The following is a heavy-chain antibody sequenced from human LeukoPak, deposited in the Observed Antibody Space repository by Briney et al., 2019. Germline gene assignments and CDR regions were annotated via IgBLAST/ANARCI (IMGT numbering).Heavy chain of an antibody. CDR2: INSDGSST. Sequence: GGSLRLSCAASGFTFSSYWMHWVRQAPGKGLVWVSRINSDGSSTGYADSVKGRFTISRDNAKNTLYLQMNSLRAEDTAVYYCARGGDYYGSHFDYWGQGTLVTVSS. CDR3: ARGGDYYGSHFDY. CDR1: GFTFSSYW. D-gene: IGHD3-10*01. V-gene: IGHV3-74*01. J-gene: IGHJ4*02.